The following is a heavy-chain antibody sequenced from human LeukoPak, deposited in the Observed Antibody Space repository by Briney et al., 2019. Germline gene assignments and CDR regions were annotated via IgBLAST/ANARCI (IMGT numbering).Heavy chain of an antibody. D-gene: IGHD2-21*01. CDR1: GFTFSDSG. Sequence: PGGSLRLSCAASGFTFSDSGMHWVRQASGKGLEWVGRTRSKANSYATAYAASVKGRFTISRDDSKNTAYLQMNSLRTEDTAVYYCTRYGDYPFDYWGQGTLVTVSS. CDR2: TRSKANSYAT. CDR3: TRYGDYPFDY. J-gene: IGHJ4*02. V-gene: IGHV3-73*01.